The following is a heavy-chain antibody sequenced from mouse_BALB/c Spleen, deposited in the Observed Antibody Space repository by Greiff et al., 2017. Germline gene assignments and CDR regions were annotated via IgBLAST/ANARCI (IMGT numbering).Heavy chain of an antibody. Sequence: VHLVESGAELVRPGASVTLSCKASGYTFTDYEMHWVKQTPVHGLEWIGAIDPETGGTAYNQKFKGKATLTADKSSSTAYIELRSLTSEDSAVYYCTRWAYWAMDYWGQGTSVTVSS. V-gene: IGHV1-15*01. J-gene: IGHJ4*01. CDR3: TRWAYWAMDY. D-gene: IGHD2-10*01. CDR2: IDPETGGT. CDR1: GYTFTDYE.